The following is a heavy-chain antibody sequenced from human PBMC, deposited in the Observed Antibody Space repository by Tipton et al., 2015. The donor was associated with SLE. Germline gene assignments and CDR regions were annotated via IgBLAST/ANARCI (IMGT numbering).Heavy chain of an antibody. CDR3: ARDRGYTLFYY. CDR1: GGSISSTSYY. V-gene: IGHV4-39*07. D-gene: IGHD5-12*01. CDR2: MYYSGTT. J-gene: IGHJ4*02. Sequence: TLSLTCNVSGGSISSTSYYWAWLRQPPGKGLEWIGSMYYSGTTYYNPSLKSRITISVDTSKNQFSLKLSSVTAADTAVYNCARDRGYTLFYYWGQGTLVSVSS.